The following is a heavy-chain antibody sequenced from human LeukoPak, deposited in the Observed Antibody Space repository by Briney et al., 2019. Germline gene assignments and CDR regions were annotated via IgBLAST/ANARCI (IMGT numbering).Heavy chain of an antibody. D-gene: IGHD6-19*01. J-gene: IGHJ5*02. CDR1: GYTLTELS. CDR3: ATEYSSGPKVRFDP. CDR2: FDPEDGET. V-gene: IGHV1-24*01. Sequence: ASVKVSCKVSGYTLTELSMHWVRQAPGKGLEWMGGFDPEDGETIYAQKFQGRVTMTEDTSTDTAYMEPSSLRSEDTAVYYCATEYSSGPKVRFDPWGQGTLVTVSS.